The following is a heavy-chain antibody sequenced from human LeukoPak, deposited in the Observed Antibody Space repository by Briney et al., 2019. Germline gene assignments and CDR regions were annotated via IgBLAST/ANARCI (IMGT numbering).Heavy chain of an antibody. J-gene: IGHJ4*02. CDR1: GFIFSNYD. D-gene: IGHD5-24*01. CDR2: MSYGGSNK. Sequence: PGGSLRLSCAASGFIFSNYDMHWVRQAPGKGLEWVAVMSYGGSNKYYADSLKGRFTISRDNSKNTVFLQMNSLRGEDTAVYYCAKGHSNGYYYFDSWGQGTLVTVSS. V-gene: IGHV3-30*18. CDR3: AKGHSNGYYYFDS.